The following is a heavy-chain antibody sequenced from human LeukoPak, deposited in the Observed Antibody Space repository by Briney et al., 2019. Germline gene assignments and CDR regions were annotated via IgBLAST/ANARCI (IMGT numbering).Heavy chain of an antibody. J-gene: IGHJ4*02. V-gene: IGHV4-39*07. CDR3: ARVFDS. CDR2: VFYTGKT. Sequence: SETLSLTCTVSGGSVSTSDYYWGWIRQSPVKGLEWIGDVFYTGKTNYNPSLRGRATISIDTSKNQFSLKLTYVTAADSAVYYCARVFDSWGQGTLVTVSS. CDR1: GGSVSTSDYY.